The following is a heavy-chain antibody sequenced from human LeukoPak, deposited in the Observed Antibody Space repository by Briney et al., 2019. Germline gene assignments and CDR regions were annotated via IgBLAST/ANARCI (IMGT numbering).Heavy chain of an antibody. Sequence: ASVKVSCKASGYTFTSYDITWARQAPGQGLEWMGWISVYNGNTNYAQKFQGRVTMTTDTSTSTAYMELRSLRSDDTAMYYCARDDSGTYLFDYWGQGTLVTVSS. J-gene: IGHJ4*02. CDR1: GYTFTSYD. D-gene: IGHD1-26*01. V-gene: IGHV1-18*01. CDR2: ISVYNGNT. CDR3: ARDDSGTYLFDY.